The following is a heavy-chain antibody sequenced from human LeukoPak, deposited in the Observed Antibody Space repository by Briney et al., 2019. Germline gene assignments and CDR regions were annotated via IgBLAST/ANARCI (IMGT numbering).Heavy chain of an antibody. Sequence: GGSLRLSCAASGFTFGSYGMSWVRQAPGKGLEWVSAISGSGGSTYYADSVKGRFTISRDNSKNTMYLQMNSLRAEDTALYFCAKDSGWILFDDWGQGTLVTVSS. J-gene: IGHJ4*02. CDR2: ISGSGGST. D-gene: IGHD2-2*03. V-gene: IGHV3-23*01. CDR3: AKDSGWILFDD. CDR1: GFTFGSYG.